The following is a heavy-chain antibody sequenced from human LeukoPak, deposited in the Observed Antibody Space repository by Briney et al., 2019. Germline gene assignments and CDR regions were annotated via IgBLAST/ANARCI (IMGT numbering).Heavy chain of an antibody. J-gene: IGHJ4*02. CDR2: TYYRSKWYN. Sequence: SQTLSLTCAISGDSVSSNSAAWNWIRQSPSRGLEWLGRTYYRSKWYNDYAVSVKSRITINPDTSMNQFSLQLNSVTPEDTAVYYCARSRYYDILTGPMGLDYWGQGTLVTVSS. V-gene: IGHV6-1*01. CDR1: GDSVSSNSAA. CDR3: ARSRYYDILTGPMGLDY. D-gene: IGHD3-9*01.